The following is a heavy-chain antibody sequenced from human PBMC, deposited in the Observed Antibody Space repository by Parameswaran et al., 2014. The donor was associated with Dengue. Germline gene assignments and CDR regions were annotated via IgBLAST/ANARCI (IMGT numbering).Heavy chain of an antibody. CDR3: AGDYCSGGSCYLTYYYYYGMDV. D-gene: IGHD2-15*01. CDR2: IIPILGIA. V-gene: IGHV1-69*04. J-gene: IGHJ6*02. Sequence: SWVRQAPGQGLEWMGRIIPILGIANYAQKFQGRVTITADKSTSTAYMELSSLRSEDTAVYYCAGDYCSGGSCYLTYYYYYGMDVWGQGTTVTVSS.